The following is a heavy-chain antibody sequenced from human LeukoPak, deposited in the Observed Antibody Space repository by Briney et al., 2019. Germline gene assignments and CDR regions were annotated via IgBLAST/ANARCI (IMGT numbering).Heavy chain of an antibody. J-gene: IGHJ6*03. CDR3: ARDQGEWGYSYMDV. CDR1: GFTFDDYA. Sequence: GGSLRLSCAASGFTFDDYAMHWVRQAPGKGLEWVSGISWNSGSIGYADSVKGRFTISRDNAKNSLYLQMNSLRAEDTAVYYCARDQGEWGYSYMDVWGKGTTVTISS. CDR2: ISWNSGSI. V-gene: IGHV3-9*01. D-gene: IGHD5-18*01.